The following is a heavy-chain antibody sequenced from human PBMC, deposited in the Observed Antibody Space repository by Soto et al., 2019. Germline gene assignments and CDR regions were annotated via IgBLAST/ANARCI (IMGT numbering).Heavy chain of an antibody. CDR1: DASFSGDY. Sequence: SETLARTCAVDDASFSGDYWSCIRQTPGKGREWIGQVHHGGRASYNPVLKSRVALSADTFKKHFALDLTSVTAADAAVEYCAREFRPLXPESFDVWGPGTMV. CDR3: AREFRPLXPESFDV. J-gene: IGHJ3*01. V-gene: IGHV4-34*01. CDR2: VHHGGRA.